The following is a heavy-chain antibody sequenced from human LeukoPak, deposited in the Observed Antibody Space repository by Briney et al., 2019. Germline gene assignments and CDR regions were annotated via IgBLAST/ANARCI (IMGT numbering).Heavy chain of an antibody. CDR2: IHTSGST. J-gene: IGHJ5*02. CDR3: ARGPYIVVVPAAHFDP. V-gene: IGHV4-4*07. D-gene: IGHD2-2*01. CDR1: GGSISSYY. Sequence: SETLSLTCTVSGGSISSYYWSWIRQPAGKGLEWIGRIHTSGSTNYNPSLKSRVTMSVDTSKNQFSLKLSSVTAADTAVYYCARGPYIVVVPAAHFDPWGQGTLVTVSS.